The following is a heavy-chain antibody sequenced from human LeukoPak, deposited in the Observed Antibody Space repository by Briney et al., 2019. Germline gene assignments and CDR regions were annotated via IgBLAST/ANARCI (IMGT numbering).Heavy chain of an antibody. CDR2: IYPGDSDT. V-gene: IGHV5-51*01. D-gene: IGHD3-22*01. CDR3: ANCSRYYYDSSGSPLDY. CDR1: GYSFTSYW. J-gene: IGHJ4*02. Sequence: GESLKISCKGSGYSFTSYWIGWVRQMPGKGLEWMGIIYPGDSDTRYSPSFQGQVTISAAKSISTAYLQWSSLKTSDTAMYHCANCSRYYYDSSGSPLDYWGQGTLVTVSS.